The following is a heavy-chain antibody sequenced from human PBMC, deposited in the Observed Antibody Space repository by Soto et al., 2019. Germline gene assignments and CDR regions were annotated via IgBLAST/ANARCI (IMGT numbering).Heavy chain of an antibody. CDR3: AKDLLAYCGGDCQSKFDP. V-gene: IGHV3-23*01. CDR1: GFTFSSYA. Sequence: GGSLRLSCAASGFTFSSYAMSWVRQAPGKGLEWVSAISGSGGSTYYADSVKGRFTIPRDNSKNTLYLQMNSLRAEDTAVYYCAKDLLAYCGGDCQSKFDPWGQGTLVTVSS. D-gene: IGHD2-21*02. CDR2: ISGSGGST. J-gene: IGHJ5*02.